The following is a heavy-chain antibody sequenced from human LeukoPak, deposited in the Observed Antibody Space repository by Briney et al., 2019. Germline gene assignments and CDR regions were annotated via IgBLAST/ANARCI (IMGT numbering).Heavy chain of an antibody. CDR2: IYYSGST. Sequence: PSETLSLTCTVSGGSISSYYWSWIRQPPGKGLEWIGYIYYSGSTNYNPSLKSRVTISVDTSKNQFSLKLSSVTAADTAVYYCARDLAAAGTVDIWGQGTMVTVSS. CDR3: ARDLAAAGTVDI. J-gene: IGHJ3*02. D-gene: IGHD6-13*01. V-gene: IGHV4-59*01. CDR1: GGSISSYY.